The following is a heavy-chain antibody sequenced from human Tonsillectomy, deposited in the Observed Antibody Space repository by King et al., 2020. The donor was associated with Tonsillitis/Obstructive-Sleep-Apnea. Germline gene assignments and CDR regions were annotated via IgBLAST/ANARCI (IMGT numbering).Heavy chain of an antibody. D-gene: IGHD3-3*01. V-gene: IGHV4-59*01. CDR3: ARDTLPEPYSHVGVVTDYNYYYAMDV. Sequence: QLQESGPGLVKPSETLSLTCTVSGGSISSYYWSWIRQPPGKGLEWIGYIYYSGSTNYNPSLKSRVTISVDKSKNQFSLKLSSVTAADPAVYYCARDTLPEPYSHVGVVTDYNYYYAMDVWGQGTTVTVSS. CDR1: GGSISSYY. J-gene: IGHJ6*02. CDR2: IYYSGST.